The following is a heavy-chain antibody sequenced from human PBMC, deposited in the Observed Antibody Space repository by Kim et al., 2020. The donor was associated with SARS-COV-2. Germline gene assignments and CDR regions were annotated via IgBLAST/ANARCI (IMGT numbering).Heavy chain of an antibody. V-gene: IGHV4-34*01. CDR2: INHSGST. Sequence: SETLSLTCAVYGGSFSGYYWSWIRQPPGKGLEWIGEINHSGSTNYNPSLKSRVTISVDTSKNQFSLKLSSVTAADTAVYYCARVGLLYYGSGSPFDYWGQGTLVTVSS. CDR1: GGSFSGYY. D-gene: IGHD3-10*01. J-gene: IGHJ4*02. CDR3: ARVGLLYYGSGSPFDY.